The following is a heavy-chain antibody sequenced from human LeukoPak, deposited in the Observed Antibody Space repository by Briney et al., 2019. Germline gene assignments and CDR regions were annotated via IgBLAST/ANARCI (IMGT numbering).Heavy chain of an antibody. V-gene: IGHV1-24*01. CDR3: AIEVWKPYYFDY. CDR2: FDPEDGET. CDR1: GYTLTELS. Sequence: ASVKVSCKVPGYTLTELSMHWVRQAPGKGLEWMGGFDPEDGETIYAQKFQGRVTMTEDTSTDTAYMELSSLRSEDTAVYYCAIEVWKPYYFDYWGQGTLVTVSS. J-gene: IGHJ4*02. D-gene: IGHD1-1*01.